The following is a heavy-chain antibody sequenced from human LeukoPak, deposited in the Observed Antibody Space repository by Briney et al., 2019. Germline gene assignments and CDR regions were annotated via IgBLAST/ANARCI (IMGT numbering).Heavy chain of an antibody. CDR2: ISSTTSYI. V-gene: IGHV3-21*01. Sequence: GGSLRLSCAASGFTFSSHSMNWVRQAPGKGLEWVSSISSTTSYIHYADSVKGRFTISRDNVDNSLYLQMNNLRAEDTAVYYCATAGLYQLLWAFDYWGQGNLVTVSS. D-gene: IGHD2-2*01. J-gene: IGHJ4*02. CDR1: GFTFSSHS. CDR3: ATAGLYQLLWAFDY.